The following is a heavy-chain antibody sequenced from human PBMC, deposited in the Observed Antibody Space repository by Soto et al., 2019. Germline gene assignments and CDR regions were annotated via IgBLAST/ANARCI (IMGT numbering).Heavy chain of an antibody. D-gene: IGHD6-13*01. J-gene: IGHJ4*02. Sequence: SETLSLTCTVSGGSISSYYWSWIRQPPGRGLEWIGYIYYSGSTNYNPSLKSRVTISVDTSKNQFSLKLSSVAAADTAVYYCARQRKGYSSSWYVYFDYWGQETLVTVSS. CDR2: IYYSGST. CDR3: ARQRKGYSSSWYVYFDY. CDR1: GGSISSYY. V-gene: IGHV4-59*08.